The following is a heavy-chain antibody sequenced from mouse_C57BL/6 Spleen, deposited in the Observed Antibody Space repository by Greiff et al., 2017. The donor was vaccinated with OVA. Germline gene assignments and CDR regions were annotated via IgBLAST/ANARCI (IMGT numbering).Heavy chain of an antibody. CDR1: GFNIKDYY. V-gene: IGHV14-1*01. Sequence: VQLQQSGAELVRPGASVKLSCTASGFNIKDYYMHWVKQRPEQGLEWIGRIDPEDGDTEYAPKFQGKATMTADTSSNTAYLQLSSLTSEDTAVYYCTILYYGSSWDYAMDYWGQGTSVTVSS. CDR2: IDPEDGDT. CDR3: TILYYGSSWDYAMDY. D-gene: IGHD1-1*01. J-gene: IGHJ4*01.